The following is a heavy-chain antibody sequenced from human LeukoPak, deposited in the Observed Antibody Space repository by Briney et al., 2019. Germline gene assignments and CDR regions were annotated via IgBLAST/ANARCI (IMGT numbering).Heavy chain of an antibody. CDR3: AKEILGGNYDSWSGYYLDS. J-gene: IGHJ4*02. Sequence: PGGSLSLSCAASGFIFSSYAMSWLRPPPGRGLEGVSGISGSGGRTYYADSVKGRFTRSRDNPKNTLYLQMNSLRAEDPAVYCCAKEILGGNYDSWSGYYLDSWGQGTLVTVSS. CDR2: ISGSGGRT. V-gene: IGHV3-23*01. D-gene: IGHD3-3*01. CDR1: GFIFSSYA.